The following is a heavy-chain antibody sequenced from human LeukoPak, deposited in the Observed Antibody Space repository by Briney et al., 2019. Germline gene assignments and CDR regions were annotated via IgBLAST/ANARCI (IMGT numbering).Heavy chain of an antibody. CDR3: ARNGQMATTWDWFDP. Sequence: SETLFLTCTVSGGSISSYYWSWIRQPAGKGLEWIGRIYTSGSTNYNPSLKSRVTISVDTSKNQFSLKMRSVTAADTAVYYCARNGQMATTWDWFDPWGQGTLVTVSS. J-gene: IGHJ5*02. D-gene: IGHD5-24*01. V-gene: IGHV4-4*07. CDR1: GGSISSYY. CDR2: IYTSGST.